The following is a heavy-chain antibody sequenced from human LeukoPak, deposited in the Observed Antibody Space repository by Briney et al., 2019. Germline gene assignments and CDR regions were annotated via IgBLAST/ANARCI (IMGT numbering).Heavy chain of an antibody. J-gene: IGHJ4*02. D-gene: IGHD3-9*01. CDR2: ISRGGANT. CDR3: AKGSRLLITYFDY. CDR1: GFTFSSYA. V-gene: IGHV3-23*01. Sequence: GGSLRLSCAASGFTFSSYAMSWVRQAPGRGLEWVSGISRGGANTYYADSVRGRLTIARDNSKNTLYLQMHSLRADDTAVYFCAKGSRLLITYFDYWGQGTMVTVSS.